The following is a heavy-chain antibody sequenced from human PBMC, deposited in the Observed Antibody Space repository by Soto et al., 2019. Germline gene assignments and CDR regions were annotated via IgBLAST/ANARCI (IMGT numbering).Heavy chain of an antibody. CDR2: IRSKANSYAT. V-gene: IGHV3-73*02. CDR1: GFTFSGSA. D-gene: IGHD3-16*01. J-gene: IGHJ4*02. CDR3: IRMTGQGVTVDS. Sequence: EVQLVESGGGLVQPGGSLKLSCAASGFTFSGSAMHWVRQASGKGLEWVGRIRSKANSYATAYAASVKGRFTISRDDSKNTAYLKMNGVKTGDTAVYYCIRMTGQGVTVDSWGQGTLVTVSS.